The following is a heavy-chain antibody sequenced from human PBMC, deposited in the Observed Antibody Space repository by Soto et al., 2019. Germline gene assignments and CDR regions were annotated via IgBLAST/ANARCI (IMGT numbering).Heavy chain of an antibody. CDR3: ARDVGYGLIDY. CDR2: ISAYNGNT. D-gene: IGHD5-18*01. CDR1: GYTFTSYS. V-gene: IGHV1-18*01. J-gene: IGHJ4*02. Sequence: QVQLVQSGAEVKKPGASVKVSCKASGYTFTSYSISWVRQAPGRGLEWMGWISAYNGNTYHARKLQGRVTMTTDTSTSTAYMELRSLRFDDTAVYYCARDVGYGLIDYWGQGTLVTVSS.